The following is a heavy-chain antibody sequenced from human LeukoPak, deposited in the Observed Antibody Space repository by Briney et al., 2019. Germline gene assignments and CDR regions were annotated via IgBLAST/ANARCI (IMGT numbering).Heavy chain of an antibody. V-gene: IGHV3-23*01. Sequence: GGSLRLSCAASGSTFSSYAMSRVRHAPGKGLEWVSDISGSGGAAYYADSVKGRFAISRDNSKNTLYLQMNSLRAEDTAVYYCARDSPMVVWGQGTLVTVSS. D-gene: IGHD3-10*01. CDR2: ISGSGGAA. CDR1: GSTFSSYA. CDR3: ARDSPMVV. J-gene: IGHJ4*02.